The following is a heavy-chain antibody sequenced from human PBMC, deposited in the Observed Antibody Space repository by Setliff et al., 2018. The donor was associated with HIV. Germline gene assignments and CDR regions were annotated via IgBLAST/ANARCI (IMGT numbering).Heavy chain of an antibody. CDR3: ATEEGGSGSYNYYYYYYMDV. CDR2: MNPNSGNT. Sequence: GASVKVSCKTSGYTFTSYGISWVRQAPGQGLEWMGWMNPNSGNTGFAQKFQGRVTITADTSTDTAYMELSSLRSEDTAVYYCATEEGGSGSYNYYYYYYMDVWGKGTTVTVSS. J-gene: IGHJ6*03. D-gene: IGHD3-10*01. V-gene: IGHV1-8*01. CDR1: GYTFTSYG.